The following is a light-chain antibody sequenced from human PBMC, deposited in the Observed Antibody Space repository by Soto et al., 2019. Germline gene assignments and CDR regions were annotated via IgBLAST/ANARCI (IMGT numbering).Light chain of an antibody. V-gene: IGKV4-1*01. CDR1: QSVLHSSNNKNY. Sequence: DIVMTQSPDSLAVSLGERATINCKSSQSVLHSSNNKNYLAWYQQKPGQPPKLLIYWASTRESGVPDRFSGSGSGTDFTLTITGLQTEDVAVYYCQQYYSTLYTLGQGTKLEIK. J-gene: IGKJ2*01. CDR2: WAS. CDR3: QQYYSTLYT.